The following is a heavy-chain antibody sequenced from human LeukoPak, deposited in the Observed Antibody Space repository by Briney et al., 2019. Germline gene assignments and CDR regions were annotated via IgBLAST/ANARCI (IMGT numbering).Heavy chain of an antibody. CDR3: ARGGHDSSGRSSYYFDY. V-gene: IGHV3-21*01. Sequence: GGSLRLSCAASGFTVSSNYMSWVRQAPGKGLEWVSSISSSSSYIYYADSVKGRFTISRDNAKNSLYLQMNSLRAEDTAVYYCARGGHDSSGRSSYYFDYWGQGTLVTVSS. J-gene: IGHJ4*02. CDR1: GFTVSSNY. CDR2: ISSSSSYI. D-gene: IGHD6-19*01.